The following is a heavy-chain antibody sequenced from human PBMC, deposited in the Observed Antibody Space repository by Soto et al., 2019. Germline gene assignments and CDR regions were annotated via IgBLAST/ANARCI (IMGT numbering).Heavy chain of an antibody. Sequence: SETLSLTCSVSGGSINSRSYSWGWIRQPPGKGLEWIGYIYYSENTNYNPSLKSRVTISVDRSKNQFSLKLSSVTAADTAVYYCARRYGGNFDYWGQGTLVTVSS. CDR2: IYYSENT. CDR1: GGSINSRSYS. V-gene: IGHV4-61*05. J-gene: IGHJ4*02. D-gene: IGHD1-26*01. CDR3: ARRYGGNFDY.